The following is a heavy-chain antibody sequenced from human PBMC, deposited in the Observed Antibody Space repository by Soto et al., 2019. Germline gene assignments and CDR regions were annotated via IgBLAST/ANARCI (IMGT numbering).Heavy chain of an antibody. J-gene: IGHJ4*02. CDR3: TCGTFGSSGPLY. CDR1: GFTVSSNY. Sequence: EVQLVESGGGLVQPGGSLRLSCAASGFTVSSNYMSWVRQAPGKGLEWLSVIYTDDSTYYADSVKGRFTISRHNSKNTRYLQTNSLSAVDTAVYYCTCGTFGSSGPLYWGQGTLVTVST. V-gene: IGHV3-53*04. CDR2: IYTDDST. D-gene: IGHD3-22*01.